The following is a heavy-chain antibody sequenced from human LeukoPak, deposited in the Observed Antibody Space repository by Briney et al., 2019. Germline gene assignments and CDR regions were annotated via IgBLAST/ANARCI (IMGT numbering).Heavy chain of an antibody. Sequence: GGSLRLSCAASGFTFSTYGMHWVRQAPGKGLEWVAVIWYDGSNKYYADSVKGRFTISRDNSKNTLYLQMNSLRAEDTAVYYCARDSAPIYSYGSRLDYYYGMDVWGQGTTVTVSS. CDR2: IWYDGSNK. D-gene: IGHD5-18*01. J-gene: IGHJ6*02. CDR1: GFTFSTYG. V-gene: IGHV3-33*01. CDR3: ARDSAPIYSYGSRLDYYYGMDV.